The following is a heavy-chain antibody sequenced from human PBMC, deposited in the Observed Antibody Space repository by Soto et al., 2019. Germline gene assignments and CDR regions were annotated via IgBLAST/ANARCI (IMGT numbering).Heavy chain of an antibody. D-gene: IGHD3-22*01. V-gene: IGHV3-74*03. CDR1: GFTFSSYA. CDR2: VNSDESST. J-gene: IGHJ4*01. CDR3: AREGDGTTGYYQDY. Sequence: GGSLRLSCAASGFTFSSYAMSWVRQAPGKGLVWVSRVNSDESSTTYADSVKGRFTISRDNAKKTLYLQMNSLRVEDTAVYYCAREGDGTTGYYQDYWGHGTLVTVSS.